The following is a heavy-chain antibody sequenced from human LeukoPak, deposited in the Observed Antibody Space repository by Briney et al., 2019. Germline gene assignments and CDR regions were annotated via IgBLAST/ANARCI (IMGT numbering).Heavy chain of an antibody. CDR3: ARDRRYYDSSGYYSMDV. Sequence: GGSLRLSCAASGFTFSSYSMNWVRQAPGKGLEWVSSISSSSSYISYADSVKGRFTISRDNAKNSLYLQMNSLRAEDTAVYYCARDRRYYDSSGYYSMDVWGQGTTVTVSS. D-gene: IGHD3-22*01. CDR2: ISSSSSYI. CDR1: GFTFSSYS. V-gene: IGHV3-21*01. J-gene: IGHJ6*02.